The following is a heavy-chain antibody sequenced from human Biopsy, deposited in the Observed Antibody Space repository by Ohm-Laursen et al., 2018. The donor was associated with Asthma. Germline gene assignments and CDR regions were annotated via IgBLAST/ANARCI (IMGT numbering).Heavy chain of an antibody. J-gene: IGHJ6*02. V-gene: IGHV1-18*01. D-gene: IGHD3-10*01. CDR1: GYTFNSAG. Sequence: GASVKVSCKTSGYTFNSAGITWVRQAPGQGLEWMGWISVYNGNTKVAQKLQDRVTMITDTSTSTAYMELRSRRSDDTAVYFCARAVDYSHYYGLDVWGQGTTVTVS. CDR3: ARAVDYSHYYGLDV. CDR2: ISVYNGNT.